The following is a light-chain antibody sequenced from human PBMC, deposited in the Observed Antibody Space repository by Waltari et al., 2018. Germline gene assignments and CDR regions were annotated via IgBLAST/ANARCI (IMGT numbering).Light chain of an antibody. J-gene: IGLJ2*01. CDR3: CTYVGRTTFHVT. CDR2: EDN. Sequence: QSALTQPASVSGSPGQSITISCTGTISDVGTYNLVPLHPQHPGKAPKLIIYEDNKRPSGVSDRLSGSKSGNTASLTISGLQAEDEADYYCCTYVGRTTFHVTFGGGTKLTVL. CDR1: ISDVGTYNL. V-gene: IGLV2-23*02.